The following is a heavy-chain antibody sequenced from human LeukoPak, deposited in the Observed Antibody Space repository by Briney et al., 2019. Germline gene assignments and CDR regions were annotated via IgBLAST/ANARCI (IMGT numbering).Heavy chain of an antibody. CDR2: IYPTDSIT. V-gene: IGHV5-51*01. J-gene: IGHJ5*02. CDR3: ARLAPDYADYWFDP. CDR1: GYDFSTKW. Sequence: GESLKISCRTSGYDFSTKWIAWVRQMPRKGLEWMGIIYPTDSITRYSPSFQGHVTISADTSISTAYLQWTSLKPSDTAIYYCARLAPDYADYWFDPWGQGTLVTVSS. D-gene: IGHD4-17*01.